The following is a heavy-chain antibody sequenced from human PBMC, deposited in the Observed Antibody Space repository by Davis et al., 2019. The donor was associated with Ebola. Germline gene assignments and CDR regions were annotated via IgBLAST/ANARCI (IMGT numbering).Heavy chain of an antibody. V-gene: IGHV3-30*04. CDR3: ARDFGLAAAGTALDH. J-gene: IGHJ4*02. CDR2: TSYDGSNK. Sequence: SCKVSGYILTELSMHWVRQAPGKGLEWVAVTSYDGSNKYYADSVKGRFTISRDNSKNTLYLQMNSLRAEDTALYYCARDFGLAAAGTALDHWGQGTLVTVSS. CDR1: GYILTELS. D-gene: IGHD6-13*01.